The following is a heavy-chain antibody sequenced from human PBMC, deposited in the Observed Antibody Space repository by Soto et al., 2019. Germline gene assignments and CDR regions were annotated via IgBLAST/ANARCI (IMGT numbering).Heavy chain of an antibody. D-gene: IGHD3-10*01. J-gene: IGHJ4*02. Sequence: EVQLVESGGGLVQPGGSLRLSCAVSGFTFSSFWMHWVRQAPGEGLVWVSRINTDGSSTRYADSVKGRFTISRDNAKNKLHLQMNSLRVEDTAMYYCAKRGVDTFGLSYWGQGTLVTVSS. CDR1: GFTFSSFW. CDR2: INTDGSST. V-gene: IGHV3-74*01. CDR3: AKRGVDTFGLSY.